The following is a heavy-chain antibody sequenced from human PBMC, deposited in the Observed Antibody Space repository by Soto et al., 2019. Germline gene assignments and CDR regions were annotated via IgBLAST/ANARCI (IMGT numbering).Heavy chain of an antibody. J-gene: IGHJ6*02. Sequence: QVQLVQSGGEVKKPGASVKVSCKTSGYSFTTYGISWVRQAPGQGLEWMGWISAYNGNTNYAHKLQDRVTMTTDTSTSTAYMELRSLRSDDTAVYYCAREGPAPYYYYGMDVWGQGSTVTVSS. CDR2: ISAYNGNT. CDR1: GYSFTTYG. CDR3: AREGPAPYYYYGMDV. V-gene: IGHV1-18*01.